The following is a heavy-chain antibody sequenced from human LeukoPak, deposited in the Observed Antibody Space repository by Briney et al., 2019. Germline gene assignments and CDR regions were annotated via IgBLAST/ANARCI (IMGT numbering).Heavy chain of an antibody. D-gene: IGHD2-2*01. CDR3: ARRDCSSTSCYARRHYYDSPGGFDI. CDR1: GYSFTSYW. Sequence: GESLKISCKGSGYSFTSYWIGWVRQMPGKGLEWMGIIYPGDSDTRYSPSFQGQVTISADKSISTAYLQWSSLKASDTAMYYCARRDCSSTSCYARRHYYDSPGGFDIWGQGTMVTVSS. V-gene: IGHV5-51*01. J-gene: IGHJ3*02. CDR2: IYPGDSDT.